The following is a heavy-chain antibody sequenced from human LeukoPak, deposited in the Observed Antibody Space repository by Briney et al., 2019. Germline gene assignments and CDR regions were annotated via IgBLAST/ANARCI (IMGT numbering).Heavy chain of an antibody. CDR1: GYTFTTYG. Sequence: PGASVKVSCKASGYTFTTYGISWVRQAPGQGLEWMGWINPYNGDTNYAQKLQGRVTMTTDTSTSTAYMELRSLRSDDTAVYYCARESSSWYEFRYFDYWGQGTLVTVSS. J-gene: IGHJ4*02. CDR3: ARESSSWYEFRYFDY. CDR2: INPYNGDT. V-gene: IGHV1-18*01. D-gene: IGHD6-13*01.